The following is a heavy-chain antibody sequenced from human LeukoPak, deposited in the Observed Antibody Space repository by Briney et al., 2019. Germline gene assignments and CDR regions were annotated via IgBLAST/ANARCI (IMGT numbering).Heavy chain of an antibody. CDR2: LYTNDNT. V-gene: IGHV4-61*02. Sequence: SQTLSLTCTVSGGSVNSGRYYWTWIRQPAGKGLEWIGRLYTNDNTNYNPSLESRVSISLDTSKSQFYLHLTSVTAADTAVYFCARGVVTDDYYMDVWGKGTTVTVSS. D-gene: IGHD2-21*02. CDR3: ARGVVTDDYYMDV. J-gene: IGHJ6*03. CDR1: GGSVNSGRYY.